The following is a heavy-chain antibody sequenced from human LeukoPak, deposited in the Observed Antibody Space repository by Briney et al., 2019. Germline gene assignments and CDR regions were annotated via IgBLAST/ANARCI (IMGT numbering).Heavy chain of an antibody. Sequence: SETLSLTCTVSGCSISSSSYYWSWIRQPPGKGRDWIGEINHSASTNYNPSLKSRVTITEDTTNKQFSLKLSSVTAADTAVYYCARDLMIAPIYYYYYMDVWGKGTTVTVSS. CDR3: ARDLMIAPIYYYYYMDV. CDR1: GCSISSSSYY. J-gene: IGHJ6*03. CDR2: INHSAST. D-gene: IGHD3-22*01. V-gene: IGHV4-39*07.